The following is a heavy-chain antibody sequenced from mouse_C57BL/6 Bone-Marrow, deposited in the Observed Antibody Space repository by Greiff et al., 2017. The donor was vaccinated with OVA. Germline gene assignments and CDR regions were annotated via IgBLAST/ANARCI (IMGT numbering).Heavy chain of an antibody. CDR2: IYYSGTI. Sequence: EVKLMESGPGLVKPSQTAFLTCTVTGISITTGNYRWSWIRQFPGNKLEWIGYIYYSGTITYNPSLTSRTTITRDTPKNQFFLEMNSLTAEDTATYYCARETLTYWYFDVWGTGTTVTVSS. CDR1: GISITTGNYR. J-gene: IGHJ1*03. D-gene: IGHD2-12*01. V-gene: IGHV3-5*01. CDR3: ARETLTYWYFDV.